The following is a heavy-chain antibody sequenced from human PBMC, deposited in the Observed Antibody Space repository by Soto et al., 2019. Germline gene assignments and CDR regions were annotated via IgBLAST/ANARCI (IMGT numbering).Heavy chain of an antibody. CDR2: MYHSGST. J-gene: IGHJ4*02. Sequence: SETLSLTCAVSGGSISSGGYSWSWIRQPPGKGLEWIGYMYHSGSTYYNPSLKSRVTISIDRSKNQFSLKLSSVTAADTAVYYYAREQDYWGQGILVTVSS. CDR3: AREQDY. CDR1: GGSISSGGYS. V-gene: IGHV4-30-2*01.